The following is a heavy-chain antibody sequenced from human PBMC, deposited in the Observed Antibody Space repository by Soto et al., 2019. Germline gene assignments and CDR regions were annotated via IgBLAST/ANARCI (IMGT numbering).Heavy chain of an antibody. Sequence: QVQLVESGGGVVQPGRSLRLSCAASGFTFSSYGMHWVRQAPGKGLEWVAVIWYDGSNKYYADSVKGRFTISRDNSKNTLYLQMNSLRAEDTAVYYCARGGHYDPNYYYYYYMDVWGKGTTVTVSS. D-gene: IGHD5-12*01. CDR1: GFTFSSYG. V-gene: IGHV3-33*01. J-gene: IGHJ6*03. CDR2: IWYDGSNK. CDR3: ARGGHYDPNYYYYYYMDV.